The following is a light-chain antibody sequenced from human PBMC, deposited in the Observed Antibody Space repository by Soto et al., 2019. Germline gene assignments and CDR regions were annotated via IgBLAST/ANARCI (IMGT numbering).Light chain of an antibody. CDR1: QSVLPTSNNLNY. Sequence: DIVMTQSPDSLAVSLGERASINCKSSQSVLPTSNNLNYLAWYQQKPGQPPKLLIYWASTRESGVPDRFSGSGAGTDFTLTISSLQAEDVAVYYCQQYYLRPHTFGQGTRLEIK. V-gene: IGKV4-1*01. CDR2: WAS. J-gene: IGKJ2*01. CDR3: QQYYLRPHT.